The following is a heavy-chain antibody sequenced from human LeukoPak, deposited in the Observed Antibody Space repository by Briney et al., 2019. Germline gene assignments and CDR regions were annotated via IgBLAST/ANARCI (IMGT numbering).Heavy chain of an antibody. Sequence: GGSLRLSCAASGFTFSSYAMRWVRQAPGKGLEWVAVISYDGSNKYYADSVKGRFTISRDNSKNTLYLQMNSLRAEDTAVYYCARDSSGYFDYWGQGTLVTVSS. V-gene: IGHV3-30-3*01. D-gene: IGHD3-22*01. CDR1: GFTFSSYA. CDR2: ISYDGSNK. J-gene: IGHJ4*02. CDR3: ARDSSGYFDY.